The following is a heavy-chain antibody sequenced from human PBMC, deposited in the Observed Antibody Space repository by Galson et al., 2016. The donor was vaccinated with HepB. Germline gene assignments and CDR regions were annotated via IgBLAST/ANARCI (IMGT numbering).Heavy chain of an antibody. J-gene: IGHJ6*02. Sequence: SETLSLTCAVHGGSFSNYFWTWIRQTPGRGLEWIGDIHHSGSRNSSPSLKSRVTISVDTSKNEFFLKLTSVTAADTGVYYCAGSSSWSGFLDVWGQGTTVSVSS. CDR1: GGSFSNYF. CDR2: IHHSGSR. V-gene: IGHV4-34*01. CDR3: AGSSSWSGFLDV. D-gene: IGHD3-3*01.